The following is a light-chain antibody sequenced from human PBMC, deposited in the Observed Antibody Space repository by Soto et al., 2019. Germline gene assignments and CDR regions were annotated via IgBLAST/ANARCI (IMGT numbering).Light chain of an antibody. CDR2: AAY. CDR1: QGIRND. V-gene: IGKV1-17*01. J-gene: IGKJ5*01. Sequence: DIQMTQSPSSLSASVGDRVTITCRASQGIRNDLGWYQQKPGKAPKRLIFAAYSLRGGVPARFGGGGSGTEFSLTLSRLQPEDLATYYCLQYNSYPISFGQGTRLEIK. CDR3: LQYNSYPIS.